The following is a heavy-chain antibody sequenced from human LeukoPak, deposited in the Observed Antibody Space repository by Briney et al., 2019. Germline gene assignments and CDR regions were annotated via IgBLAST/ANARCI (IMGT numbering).Heavy chain of an antibody. D-gene: IGHD6-19*01. Sequence: ASVKVSCKASGGTFSSYAISWVRQAPGQGLEWMGGIIPIFGTANYAQKFQGRVTITADESTSTAYMVLSSLRSEDTAVYYCAGSPGIAVAGSFDYWGQGTLVTVSS. V-gene: IGHV1-69*13. CDR2: IIPIFGTA. CDR3: AGSPGIAVAGSFDY. J-gene: IGHJ4*02. CDR1: GGTFSSYA.